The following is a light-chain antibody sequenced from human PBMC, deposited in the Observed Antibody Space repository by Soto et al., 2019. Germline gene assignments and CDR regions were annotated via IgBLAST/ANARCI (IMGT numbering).Light chain of an antibody. CDR2: KAS. CDR3: QQYDSYPFT. V-gene: IGKV1-5*03. CDR1: QSINNW. J-gene: IGKJ4*01. Sequence: DIRMTQSPSTLSASEGDRVTITCRASQSINNWLAWYQQKPGKAPKLLISKASNLKSGVPSRFSGTGSGTAFTLTISSLQPDEFASYYCQQYDSYPFTFGGGTKVEI.